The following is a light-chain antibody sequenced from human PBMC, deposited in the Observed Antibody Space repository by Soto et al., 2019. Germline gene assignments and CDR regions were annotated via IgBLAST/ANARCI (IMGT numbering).Light chain of an antibody. V-gene: IGKV3-11*01. J-gene: IGKJ5*01. Sequence: EIVMTQSPATLSVSPGERATLSCRASQSVSRNLAWYQQKPGQAPRLLIYDASTRASGIPARFSGSGSGTDFTLTISSLEPEDFAVYYCQQRSNLVSFGPGTRLEIK. CDR2: DAS. CDR3: QQRSNLVS. CDR1: QSVSRN.